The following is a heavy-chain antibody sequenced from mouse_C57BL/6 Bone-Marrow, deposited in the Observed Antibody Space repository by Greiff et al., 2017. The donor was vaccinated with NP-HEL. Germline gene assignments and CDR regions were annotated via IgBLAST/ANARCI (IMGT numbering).Heavy chain of an antibody. Sequence: QVQLKESGAELARPGASVKLSCKASGYTFTSYGISWVKQRTGQGLEWIGEIYPRSGNTYYNEEFKGKATLTADKSSSTAYMELRSLTSEDSAVYFCARLGGAAWFAYWGQGTLVTVSA. CDR2: IYPRSGNT. CDR3: ARLGGAAWFAY. CDR1: GYTFTSYG. V-gene: IGHV1-81*01. J-gene: IGHJ3*01. D-gene: IGHD1-1*02.